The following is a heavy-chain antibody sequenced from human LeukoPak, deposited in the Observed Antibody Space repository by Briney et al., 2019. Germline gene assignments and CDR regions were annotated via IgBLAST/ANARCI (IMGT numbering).Heavy chain of an antibody. CDR1: GFTFSDYY. V-gene: IGHV3-11*01. CDR2: ISSSGDSI. Sequence: GGSLRLSCAASGFTFSDYYMSWIRQAPGKGLEWVSYISSSGDSIYYADSVKGRFTISRDNAKNSLYLQMNSLRAEDTAVYYCARHNSGYFRLDYWGQGTLVTVSP. J-gene: IGHJ4*02. CDR3: ARHNSGYFRLDY. D-gene: IGHD3-22*01.